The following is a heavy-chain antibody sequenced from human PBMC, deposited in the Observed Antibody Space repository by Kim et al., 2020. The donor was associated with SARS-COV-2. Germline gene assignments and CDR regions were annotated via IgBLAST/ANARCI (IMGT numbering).Heavy chain of an antibody. D-gene: IGHD1-1*01. CDR3: VRGSPQQRYVMDV. CDR2: IHHSGST. CDR1: GSPISHYY. Sequence: SETLSLTCSVSGSPISHYYWNWIRQSPGKRLEWLGYIHHSGSTQYNPSLKGRLSISIDTSTKQFSLTLRSVTAADTAVFFCVRGSPQQRYVMDVWGQGTT. V-gene: IGHV4-59*13. J-gene: IGHJ6*02.